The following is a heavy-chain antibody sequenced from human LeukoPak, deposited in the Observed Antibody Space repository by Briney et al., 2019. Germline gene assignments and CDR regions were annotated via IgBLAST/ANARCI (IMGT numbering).Heavy chain of an antibody. V-gene: IGHV4-4*07. D-gene: IGHD2-2*01. CDR2: IYTSGST. Sequence: SQTLSLTCTVSGGSISSYYRSWIRQPAGKGLEWIGRIYTSGSTNYNPSLKSRVTMSVDTSKNQFSLKLSSVTAADTAVYYCARTITTAALWGGDAFDIWGQGTMVTVSS. CDR1: GGSISSYY. CDR3: ARTITTAALWGGDAFDI. J-gene: IGHJ3*02.